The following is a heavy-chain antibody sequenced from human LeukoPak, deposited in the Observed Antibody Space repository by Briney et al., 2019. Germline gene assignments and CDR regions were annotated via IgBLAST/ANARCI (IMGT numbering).Heavy chain of an antibody. D-gene: IGHD3-22*01. J-gene: IGHJ4*02. CDR2: IRGNADTT. V-gene: IGHV3-23*01. Sequence: QSGGSLRLSCTASGFSFSSYGMSWVRQAPGKGLEWVSAIRGNADTTYYADSVKGRFSIFGGNYKNMLYLQMNSLRVEDTAAYYCAKGHGDASGYYYFDSWGQGTLVTVSS. CDR3: AKGHGDASGYYYFDS. CDR1: GFSFSSYG.